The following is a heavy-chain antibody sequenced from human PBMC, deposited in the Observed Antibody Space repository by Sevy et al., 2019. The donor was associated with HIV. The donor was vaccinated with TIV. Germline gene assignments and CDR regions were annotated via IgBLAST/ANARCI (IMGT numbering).Heavy chain of an antibody. CDR2: ISWNGGSI. D-gene: IGHD3-16*02. Sequence: GGSLRLSCAASGFTFDDYAMHWVRQAPGKGLEWVSGISWNGGSIGYADSVKGRFTISKDNAKNSLYLQMNSLRAEDTALYYCAKDPGLRLGELSLLGYFDYWGQGTLVTVSS. CDR3: AKDPGLRLGELSLLGYFDY. CDR1: GFTFDDYA. J-gene: IGHJ4*02. V-gene: IGHV3-9*01.